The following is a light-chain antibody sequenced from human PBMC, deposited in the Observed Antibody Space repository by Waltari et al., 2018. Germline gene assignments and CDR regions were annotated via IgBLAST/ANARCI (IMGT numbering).Light chain of an antibody. Sequence: DIQMTQSPSSLSASVGDRVTITCRASENVNNYLNWYQQKPGKAPKLLIYKASTLQSGVPPRFSGSGSGTDYTFTISSLQSEDVATYYCQHNYGTPYSFGQGTKVEIK. V-gene: IGKV1-39*01. CDR3: QHNYGTPYS. CDR2: KAS. CDR1: ENVNNY. J-gene: IGKJ2*03.